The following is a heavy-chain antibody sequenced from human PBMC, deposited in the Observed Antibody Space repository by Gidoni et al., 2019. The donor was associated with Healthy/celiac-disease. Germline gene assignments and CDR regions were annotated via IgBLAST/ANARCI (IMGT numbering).Heavy chain of an antibody. CDR1: GCTFSSYS. Sequence: EVQMVDSGGGMVKPGASMRLPWAAHGCTFSSYSMNWVRQAPGKGLELVSSISSSSSYIYYADSVKCRFTISRDNAKTSLYLQMISLIAEDTAVYYCARRGLTSDAFDIWGQGTMVTVSS. CDR3: ARRGLTSDAFDI. J-gene: IGHJ3*02. D-gene: IGHD3-9*01. V-gene: IGHV3-21*01. CDR2: ISSSSSYI.